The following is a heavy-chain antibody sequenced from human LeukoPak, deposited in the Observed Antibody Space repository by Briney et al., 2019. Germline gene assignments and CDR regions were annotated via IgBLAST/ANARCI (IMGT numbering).Heavy chain of an antibody. CDR1: GFTFSSYG. D-gene: IGHD6-19*01. CDR2: ISYDGSNE. CDR3: AKSMRSGWTYGMDV. V-gene: IGHV3-30*18. Sequence: GGSLRLSCAASGFTFSSYGVHWVRQAPGEGLEWVAVISYDGSNEYYVDSVKGRFTISRDSSKNTLYLQMNSLRAEDTAVYYCAKSMRSGWTYGMDVWGQGTTVTVSS. J-gene: IGHJ6*02.